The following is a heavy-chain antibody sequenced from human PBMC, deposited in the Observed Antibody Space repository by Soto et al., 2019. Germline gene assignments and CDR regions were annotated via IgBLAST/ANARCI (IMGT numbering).Heavy chain of an antibody. CDR1: GVSFSSSVR. CDR2: IYHTEST. Sequence: KPXGTLGLTCAVSGVSFSSSVRWSCVRQPPGKGLEWIGEIYHTESTVYNPSLKSRVTISVDKSKNQFSLNLDSVTAADTAVSYCARYDFGTFDYWGRGILVTVSS. V-gene: IGHV4-4*02. CDR3: ARYDFGTFDY. J-gene: IGHJ4*02. D-gene: IGHD4-17*01.